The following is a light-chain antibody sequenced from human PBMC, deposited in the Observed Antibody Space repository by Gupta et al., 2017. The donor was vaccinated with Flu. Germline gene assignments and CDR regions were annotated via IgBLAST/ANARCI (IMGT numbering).Light chain of an antibody. V-gene: IGKV3-11*01. CDR2: DAS. CDR3: QQRTNWSFT. CDR1: QSVSST. Sequence: EVVLTQSPATLSLSPGERATLPCRASQSVSSTLAWYQQKPGQAPRLLIYDASNRATGIPARFSGSGSGTDFTLTISSLEPEDFAVYYCQQRTNWSFTFGPGTKVDIK. J-gene: IGKJ3*01.